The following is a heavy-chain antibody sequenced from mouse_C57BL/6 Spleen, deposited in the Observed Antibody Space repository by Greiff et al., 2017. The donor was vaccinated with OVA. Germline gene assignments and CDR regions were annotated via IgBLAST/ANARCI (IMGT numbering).Heavy chain of an antibody. CDR2: IRSKSNNYAT. V-gene: IGHV10-1*01. Sequence: VQLKESGGGLVQPKGSLKLSCAASGFSFNTYAMNWVRQAPGKGLEWVARIRSKSNNYATYYADSVKDRFTISRDDSESMLYLQMNNLKTEDTAMYYCVSYYYGSSYYAMEYWGQGTSVTVSS. CDR1: GFSFNTYA. J-gene: IGHJ4*01. D-gene: IGHD1-1*01. CDR3: VSYYYGSSYYAMEY.